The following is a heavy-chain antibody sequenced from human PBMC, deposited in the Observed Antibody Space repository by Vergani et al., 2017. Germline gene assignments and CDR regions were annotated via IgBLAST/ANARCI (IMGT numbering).Heavy chain of an antibody. CDR1: GGTFSTYS. CDR3: AREGAAAGRGWFDP. J-gene: IGHJ5*02. V-gene: IGHV1-69*01. CDR2: IIPIFGTA. Sequence: QVQLVQSGAEVKKPGSSVKVSCKASGGTFSTYSISWVRQAPGQGLEWIGGIIPIFGTANYAQKFQGRVTITADESTSTAYMELGSLRSEYTAVYYCAREGAAAGRGWFDPWGQGTLVTVSS. D-gene: IGHD6-13*01.